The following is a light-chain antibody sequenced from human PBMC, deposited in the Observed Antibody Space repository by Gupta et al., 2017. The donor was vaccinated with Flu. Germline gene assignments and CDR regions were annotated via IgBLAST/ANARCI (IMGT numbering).Light chain of an antibody. J-gene: IGKJ3*01. CDR2: RTS. Sequence: QSPATLSASVGDRVTITCRASQSISSWVAWYQQTPGKAPKLLLYRTSTLQTGVPSRFSGSGSGTEFTLTISSLQTDDFGTFYCQQYNSFTFGPGTKVDMK. V-gene: IGKV1-5*03. CDR3: QQYNSFT. CDR1: QSISSW.